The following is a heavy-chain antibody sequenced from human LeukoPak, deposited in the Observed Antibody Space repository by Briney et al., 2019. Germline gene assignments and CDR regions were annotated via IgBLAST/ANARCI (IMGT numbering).Heavy chain of an antibody. J-gene: IGHJ1*01. V-gene: IGHV3-33*01. D-gene: IGHD1-26*01. Sequence: GGSLRLSCAASGFTFSSYGMHWVRQAPGKGLEWVAVIWYDGSNKYYADSVKGRFTISRDNSKNTLYLQMNSLRAEDTAVYYCARAEFPGRVGATTSVDKYFQHWGQGTLVTVSS. CDR1: GFTFSSYG. CDR3: ARAEFPGRVGATTSVDKYFQH. CDR2: IWYDGSNK.